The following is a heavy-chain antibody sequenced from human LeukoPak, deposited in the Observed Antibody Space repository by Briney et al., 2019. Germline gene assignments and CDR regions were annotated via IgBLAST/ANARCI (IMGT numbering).Heavy chain of an antibody. D-gene: IGHD3-10*01. CDR2: INPSAGST. Sequence: GESLKISCKASGYTFTSYYIHWVRQAPGQGLEWMGIINPSAGSTTYAQNLQSRVTMTRDTSTSTVYMELSSLRSEDTAVYYCARPSYYYGSGSYYTDWGQGTLVTVSS. CDR1: GYTFTSYY. J-gene: IGHJ4*02. CDR3: ARPSYYYGSGSYYTD. V-gene: IGHV1-46*04.